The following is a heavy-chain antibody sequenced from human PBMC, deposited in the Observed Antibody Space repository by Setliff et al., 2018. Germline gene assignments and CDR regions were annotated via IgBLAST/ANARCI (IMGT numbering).Heavy chain of an antibody. CDR3: ARDGGEY. CDR1: GGSISSYY. J-gene: IGHJ4*02. Sequence: KTSETLSLTCTVSGGSISSYYWSWIRQPPGKGLEWIGYIYYSGSTDYNPSLKSRVTISVDTSKNQFSLKLSSVTAEDTAVYYCARDGGEYWGQGTLVTVSS. CDR2: IYYSGST. D-gene: IGHD3-16*01. V-gene: IGHV4-59*12.